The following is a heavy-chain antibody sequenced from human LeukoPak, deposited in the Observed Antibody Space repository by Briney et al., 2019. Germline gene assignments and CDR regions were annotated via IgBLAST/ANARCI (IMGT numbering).Heavy chain of an antibody. CDR3: ATRALMVPGAFDY. CDR2: ISYDGSNK. D-gene: IGHD3-10*01. V-gene: IGHV3-30-3*01. Sequence: GGSLRLSCAASGFTFRIHWMHWVRQAPGKGLEWVAVISYDGSNKYYADSVKGRFTISRDNSKNTLYLQMNSLRAEDTAVYYCATRALMVPGAFDYWAREPWSPSPQ. J-gene: IGHJ4*02. CDR1: GFTFRIHW.